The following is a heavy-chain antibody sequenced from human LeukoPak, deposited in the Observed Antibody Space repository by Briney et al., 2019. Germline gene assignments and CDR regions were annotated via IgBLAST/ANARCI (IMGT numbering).Heavy chain of an antibody. CDR2: IYYSGST. D-gene: IGHD2-2*01. CDR3: ARGRYCSSTSCSQEFYYYYYMDV. CDR1: GGSISSYY. V-gene: IGHV4-59*01. Sequence: SETLSLTCTVSGGSISSYYWSWIRQPPGKGLEWIGYIYYSGSTNYNPSLKSRVTISVDTSKNPFSLKLSSVTAADTAVYYCARGRYCSSTSCSQEFYYYYYMDVWGKGTTVTVSS. J-gene: IGHJ6*03.